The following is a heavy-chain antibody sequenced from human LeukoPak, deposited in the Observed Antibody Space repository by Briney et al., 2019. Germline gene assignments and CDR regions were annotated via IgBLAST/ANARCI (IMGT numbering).Heavy chain of an antibody. Sequence: PSQTLSLTCAVSGGSISSGGYSWSWIRQPPGKGLEWIGYIYHSGSTYYNPSLKSRVTISVDKSRDQFSLKLRSVTAADTAIYYCARSRVAAVSSYYFDYWGQGTLVTVSS. CDR1: GGSISSGGYS. CDR3: ARSRVAAVSSYYFDY. V-gene: IGHV4-30-2*01. J-gene: IGHJ4*02. CDR2: IYHSGST. D-gene: IGHD6-19*01.